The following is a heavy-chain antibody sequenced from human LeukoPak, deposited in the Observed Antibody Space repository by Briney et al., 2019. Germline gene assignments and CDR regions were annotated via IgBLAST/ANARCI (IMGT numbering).Heavy chain of an antibody. CDR1: GFTFSNAW. CDR2: IKSKADGGTT. V-gene: IGHV3-15*07. CDR3: TTVYDSSGYYRRGFDY. Sequence: GGSLRLSCAVSGFTFSNAWMNWVRQAPGKGLEWVGRIKSKADGGTTDYAAPVKGRFTISRDDSKNTLYLQMNSLKTEDTAVYYCTTVYDSSGYYRRGFDYWGQGTLVTVSS. J-gene: IGHJ4*02. D-gene: IGHD3-22*01.